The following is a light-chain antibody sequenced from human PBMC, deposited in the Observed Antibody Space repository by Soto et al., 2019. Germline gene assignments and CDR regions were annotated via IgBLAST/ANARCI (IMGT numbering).Light chain of an antibody. CDR2: GAS. J-gene: IGKJ1*01. CDR1: QSVSSSY. V-gene: IGKV3-20*01. CDR3: QQYGSSRWM. Sequence: EIVMTQSPGTLSLSPGERATLSCRASQSVSSSYLAWYQQKPGQAPRLLIYGASSRATGIPDRFSGSGSGTDFTLTISRLEPEDFAVYYCQQYGSSRWMFGQGTKVDI.